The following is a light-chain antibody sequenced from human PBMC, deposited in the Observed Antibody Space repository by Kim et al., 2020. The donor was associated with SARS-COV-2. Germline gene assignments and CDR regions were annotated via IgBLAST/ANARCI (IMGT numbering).Light chain of an antibody. CDR1: QSVSSSY. Sequence: EIVLTQSPGTLSLSPGERATLSCRASQSVSSSYLAWYQHKPGQAPRLLIFATSSRAAGIPDRFSGSGSGTDFTLTISRLEPEDFALYYCLHYGSSPWTSGHGTKVDIK. CDR3: LHYGSSPWT. J-gene: IGKJ1*01. CDR2: ATS. V-gene: IGKV3-20*01.